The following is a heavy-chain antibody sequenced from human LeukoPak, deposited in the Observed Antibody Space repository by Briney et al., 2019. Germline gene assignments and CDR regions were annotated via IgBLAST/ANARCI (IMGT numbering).Heavy chain of an antibody. CDR1: GFPFSSYA. CDR2: ISDSGGST. V-gene: IGHV3-64D*09. J-gene: IGHJ6*02. D-gene: IGHD2-15*01. CDR3: VRGYSFGPYGMDV. Sequence: PGGSLRLSCSASGFPFSSYAMHWVRQAPGKGLEYVSAISDSGGSTYYAASVKGRFTISRDNSKNTLYLQMSSLRAEDTAVYFCVRGYSFGPYGMDVWGQGTTVTVYS.